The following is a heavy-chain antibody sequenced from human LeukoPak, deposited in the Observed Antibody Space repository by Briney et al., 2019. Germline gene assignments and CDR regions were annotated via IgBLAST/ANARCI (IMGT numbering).Heavy chain of an antibody. V-gene: IGHV3-30*02. CDR2: MGYDGDRK. CDR1: GFTFDNYG. Sequence: GGSLRLSCAASGFTFDNYGMYWVGKPQNRGRRWGRFMGYDGDRKYYADSVKGRFTISRDKSKNTLYLQMNSLRAEDTAVYYCAKDRAVGATKLGYMDVWGKGTTVTVSS. CDR3: AKDRAVGATKLGYMDV. D-gene: IGHD1-26*01. J-gene: IGHJ6*03.